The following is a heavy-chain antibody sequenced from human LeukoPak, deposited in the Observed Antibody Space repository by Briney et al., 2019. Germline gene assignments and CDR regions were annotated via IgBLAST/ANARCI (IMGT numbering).Heavy chain of an antibody. Sequence: GGSLRLSCAASGLTFSRHWMSWVRQAPGEGLEWVANIKQDGNEKFYVDSVKGRFTISRDNAKNTLYLQMNSLRAEDTAVYYCAREPDNWFDPWGQGTLVTVSS. CDR2: IKQDGNEK. J-gene: IGHJ5*02. V-gene: IGHV3-7*01. CDR3: AREPDNWFDP. CDR1: GLTFSRHW.